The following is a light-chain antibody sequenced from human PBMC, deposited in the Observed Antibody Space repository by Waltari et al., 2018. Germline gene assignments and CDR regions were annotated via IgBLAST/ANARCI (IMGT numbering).Light chain of an antibody. CDR3: QQYNRWPPLT. CDR1: QSISSN. V-gene: IGKV3-15*01. CDR2: DAS. Sequence: DILMTQSPAALSVSPGERATFSCRASQSISSNLAWYQQNPGQAPRLLIFDASTRATGVPARFRGSGSGTEFTLTISSLQSEDSAIYYCQQYNRWPPLTFGGGTKVEIK. J-gene: IGKJ4*01.